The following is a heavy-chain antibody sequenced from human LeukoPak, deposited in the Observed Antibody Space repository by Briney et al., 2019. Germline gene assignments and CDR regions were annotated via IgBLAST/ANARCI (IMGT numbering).Heavy chain of an antibody. Sequence: GGSLRLSCTVSGFTVSSNSMSWVRQAPGKGLEWVSFIYSAGSTHYSDSVKGRFTISIDNSKNTLYLQMNSLRAEDTAVYYCARRAGASTHPYDYWGQGTLVTVS. V-gene: IGHV3-53*01. CDR3: ARRAGASTHPYDY. J-gene: IGHJ4*02. CDR1: GFTVSSNS. D-gene: IGHD3-16*01. CDR2: IYSAGST.